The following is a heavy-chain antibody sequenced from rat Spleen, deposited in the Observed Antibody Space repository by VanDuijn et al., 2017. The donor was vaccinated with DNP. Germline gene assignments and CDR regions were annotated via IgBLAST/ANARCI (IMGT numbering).Heavy chain of an antibody. V-gene: IGHV5-31*01. CDR3: ARHGRRVFDY. CDR2: ITTTSGRT. CDR1: GFTFNNYW. J-gene: IGHJ2*01. D-gene: IGHD1-11*01. Sequence: EVQLVESGGDLVQPGRSLKLSCVASGFTFNNYWMTWLRQVPGKGLEWVATITTTSGRTYYRDSVKGRFTISRDNANSTLYLQMNSLRSEDMATYYCARHGRRVFDYWGQGVMVTVSS.